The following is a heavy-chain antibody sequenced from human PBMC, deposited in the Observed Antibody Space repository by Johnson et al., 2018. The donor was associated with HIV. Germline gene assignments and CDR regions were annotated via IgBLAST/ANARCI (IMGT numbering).Heavy chain of an antibody. Sequence: VQLVESGGGVVRPGGSLRLSCAASGFTFDDYGMSWVRQAPGKGLEWVSGIKWNGGSTYYADSVKGRFTISRDNSKNSLYLQMNSLRAEDTAVYYCARASSGYYSDAFDIWGQGTMVTVSS. CDR3: ARASSGYYSDAFDI. D-gene: IGHD3-22*01. CDR2: IKWNGGST. V-gene: IGHV3-20*04. J-gene: IGHJ3*02. CDR1: GFTFDDYG.